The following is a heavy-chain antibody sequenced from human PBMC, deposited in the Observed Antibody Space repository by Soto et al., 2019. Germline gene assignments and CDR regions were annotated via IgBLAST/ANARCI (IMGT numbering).Heavy chain of an antibody. CDR2: ISPDGTTT. CDR3: ARDLGSSPGY. Sequence: VQVVESGGDLVQPGGSLRLSCAASGFTFSSSWMFWVRQAPEKGLVWISRISPDGTTTNYADSVKGRFTISRDNAKNTVYLQMNSLRAEDTAVYYCARDLGSSPGYWGQGTLVTVSS. V-gene: IGHV3-74*01. D-gene: IGHD6-6*01. J-gene: IGHJ4*02. CDR1: GFTFSSSW.